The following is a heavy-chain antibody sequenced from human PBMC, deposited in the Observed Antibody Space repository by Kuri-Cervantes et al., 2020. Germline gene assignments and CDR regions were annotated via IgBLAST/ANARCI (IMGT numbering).Heavy chain of an antibody. J-gene: IGHJ5*02. CDR1: GFTFSSYG. Sequence: GESLKISCAASGFTFSSYGMHWVRQAPGKGLEWVAVIWYDGSNKYYADSVKGRFTISRDNSKNTLYLQMNSLRAEDTAVYYCARGGEVLLWFGAFDPWGQGTLVTVSS. CDR3: ARGGEVLLWFGAFDP. D-gene: IGHD3-10*01. CDR2: IWYDGSNK. V-gene: IGHV3-33*01.